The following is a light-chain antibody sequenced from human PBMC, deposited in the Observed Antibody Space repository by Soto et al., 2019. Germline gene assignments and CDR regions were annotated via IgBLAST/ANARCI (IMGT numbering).Light chain of an antibody. J-gene: IGKJ4*01. CDR3: QQYNSYLLT. Sequence: DIPMTQSPSTLSASVGDRVTITCRASQSISSWLAWYQQKPGKAPKLLIYDASSLESGVPSRFSGSGSGTEFTLTLSSLQPDDFAPYYCQQYNSYLLTFGGGTKVEIK. V-gene: IGKV1-5*01. CDR2: DAS. CDR1: QSISSW.